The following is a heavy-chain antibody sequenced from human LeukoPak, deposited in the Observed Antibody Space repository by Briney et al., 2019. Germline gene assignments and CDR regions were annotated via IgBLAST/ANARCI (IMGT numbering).Heavy chain of an antibody. CDR1: GGSFSDCF. V-gene: IGHV4-34*01. CDR2: IYQSGST. CDR3: ARLYYDFWSGYYVIVDY. J-gene: IGHJ4*02. Sequence: SETLSLTCAVYGGSFSDCFWSWVRQPPGKGLEWIGEIYQSGSTNYNPSLKSRVTISVDTSKNQFSLKLSSVTAADTAVYYCARLYYDFWSGYYVIVDYWGQGTLVTVSS. D-gene: IGHD3-3*01.